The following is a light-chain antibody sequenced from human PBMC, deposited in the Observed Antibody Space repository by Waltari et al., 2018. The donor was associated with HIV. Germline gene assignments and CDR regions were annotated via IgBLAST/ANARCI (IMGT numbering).Light chain of an antibody. Sequence: QSVLTQPPAVSAAPGQKATISCSGTTSNIGNNFVCWYQKLPGTAPKLLIFVNHKQPSGVSDRCAAAKSGTSATLAITGLHTGDEAEYYCGAWDTSLNAGVFGGGTKVSVL. CDR3: GAWDTSLNAGV. CDR1: TSNIGNNF. V-gene: IGLV1-51*01. J-gene: IGLJ2*01. CDR2: VNH.